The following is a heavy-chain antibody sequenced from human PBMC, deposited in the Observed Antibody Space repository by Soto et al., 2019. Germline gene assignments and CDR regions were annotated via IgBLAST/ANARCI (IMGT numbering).Heavy chain of an antibody. V-gene: IGHV3-21*01. J-gene: IGHJ4*02. CDR3: ARARGSLGYCSSTSCPFDY. CDR2: ISSSSSYI. D-gene: IGHD2-2*01. CDR1: GFTFSSYS. Sequence: GGSLRLSCAASGFTFSSYSMNWVRQAPGKGLEWVSSISSSSSYIYYADSVKGRFTISRDNAKNSLYLQMNSLRAEATAVYYCARARGSLGYCSSTSCPFDYWGQGTLVTVSS.